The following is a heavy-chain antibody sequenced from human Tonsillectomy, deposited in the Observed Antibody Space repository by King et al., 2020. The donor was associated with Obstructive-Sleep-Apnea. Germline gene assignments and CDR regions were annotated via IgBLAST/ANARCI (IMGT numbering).Heavy chain of an antibody. D-gene: IGHD6-13*01. J-gene: IGHJ3*02. CDR1: GFTFDDYA. Sequence: QLVQSGGGLVQPGRSLRLSCAASGFTFDDYAMHWGRQAPGKGLEWVSGIRWNSVSIGYGDLVKGRFTISRDNAKNTLYLQMNSLRAEDTALYYCARCLSADYSSSWYGAFDIWGQGTMVTVSS. CDR3: ARCLSADYSSSWYGAFDI. CDR2: IRWNSVSI. V-gene: IGHV3-9*01.